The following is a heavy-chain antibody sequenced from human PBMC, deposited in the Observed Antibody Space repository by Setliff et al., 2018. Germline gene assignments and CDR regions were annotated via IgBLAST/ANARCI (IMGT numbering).Heavy chain of an antibody. CDR1: GYTFTDYY. D-gene: IGHD5-12*01. J-gene: IGHJ4*02. CDR2: VDPEDGHT. Sequence: ASVKVSCKASGYTFTDYYMHWVQQAPGKGLEWMGRVDPEDGHTKYAEKFQGRITISADMSLDIAHMELSSLRSEDTAVYYCARVPQRWLQLISSFIYFDYWGQGTLVTVSS. V-gene: IGHV1-69-2*01. CDR3: ARVPQRWLQLISSFIYFDY.